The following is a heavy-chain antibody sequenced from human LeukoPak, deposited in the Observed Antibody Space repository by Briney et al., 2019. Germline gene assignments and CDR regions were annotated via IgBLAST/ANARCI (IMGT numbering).Heavy chain of an antibody. CDR1: GYTFTVYY. J-gene: IGHJ6*02. CDR3: ARYFVVVPAAPYYYYYGMDV. Sequence: ASVKVSCKASGYTFTVYYMHWVRQAPGQGLEWMGWINPNSGGTNYAQKFQGRVTMTRDTSISTAYMELSRLRSDDTAVYYCARYFVVVPAAPYYYYYGMDVWGQGTTVTVSS. D-gene: IGHD2-2*01. CDR2: INPNSGGT. V-gene: IGHV1-2*02.